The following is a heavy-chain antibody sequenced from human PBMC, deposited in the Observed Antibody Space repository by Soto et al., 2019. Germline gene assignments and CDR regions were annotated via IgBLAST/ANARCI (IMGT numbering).Heavy chain of an antibody. J-gene: IGHJ5*02. CDR2: MNPGSGDT. CDR1: GYSFTNND. V-gene: IGHV1-8*01. Sequence: ASVKVSCKAAGYSFTNNDVTWVRQATGQGLEWMGWMNPGSGDTGYAQKFQGRVTMTRDISIATAYMELSSLRSDDTAIYYCARMATFGSLNWFDPWGQGTLVTVYS. D-gene: IGHD3-16*01. CDR3: ARMATFGSLNWFDP.